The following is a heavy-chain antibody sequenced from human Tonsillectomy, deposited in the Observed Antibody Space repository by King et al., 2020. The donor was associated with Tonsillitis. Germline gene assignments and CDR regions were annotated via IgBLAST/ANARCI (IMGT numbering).Heavy chain of an antibody. D-gene: IGHD5-18*01. Sequence: VQLVESGGGLVQPGGSLRLSCAASGFTFSSYWMSWVRQAPGKGLEWVSNIKQHGSGKQYVDSVKGRFTTYRDNAKNSLYLQMNSLRAEDTAVYYCAREGREGYGFDYWGQGTLVTVSS. V-gene: IGHV3-7*01. CDR2: IKQHGSGK. J-gene: IGHJ4*02. CDR3: AREGREGYGFDY. CDR1: GFTFSSYW.